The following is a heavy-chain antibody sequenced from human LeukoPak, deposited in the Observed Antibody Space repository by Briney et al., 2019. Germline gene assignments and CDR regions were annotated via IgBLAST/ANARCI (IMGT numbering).Heavy chain of an antibody. CDR2: IHYDGSKE. CDR1: EFTFSNFG. Sequence: GGSLRLSCAASEFTFSNFGMHWVRQAPGKGLGWVALIHYDGSKEYYADSVRGRFTISRDNSKNTLYLQMNSLTTADTGVYYCAKDTGYTSGRLDYWGQGTLLSVSS. V-gene: IGHV3-30*02. CDR3: AKDTGYTSGRLDY. J-gene: IGHJ4*02. D-gene: IGHD6-19*01.